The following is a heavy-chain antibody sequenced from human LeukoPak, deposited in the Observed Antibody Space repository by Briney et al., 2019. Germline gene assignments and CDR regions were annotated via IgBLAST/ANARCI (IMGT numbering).Heavy chain of an antibody. J-gene: IGHJ3*02. Sequence: ASVKVSCKVSGYTLTELSMHWVRQAPGKGLEWMGGFDPEDGETIYAQKFQGRVTVTEDTSTDTAYMELSSLRSEDTAVYYCATGDCSGGSCYSGVSAFDIWGQGTMVTVSS. CDR3: ATGDCSGGSCYSGVSAFDI. V-gene: IGHV1-24*01. CDR1: GYTLTELS. CDR2: FDPEDGET. D-gene: IGHD2-15*01.